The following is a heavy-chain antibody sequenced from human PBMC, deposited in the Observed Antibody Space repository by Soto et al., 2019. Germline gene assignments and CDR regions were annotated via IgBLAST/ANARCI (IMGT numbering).Heavy chain of an antibody. Sequence: AGSLRLSCAASGFTFSDYYMSWIRQAPGKGLGWVSYISSSGSTIYYEDSVKGRFTISRDNAKNSLYEQMNSLRAEETAVYYCARPQTGYDMLTGERGASDAMDVWGRGTTVTVSS. CDR3: ARPQTGYDMLTGERGASDAMDV. CDR1: GFTFSDYY. CDR2: ISSSGSTI. J-gene: IGHJ6*02. V-gene: IGHV3-11*01. D-gene: IGHD3-9*01.